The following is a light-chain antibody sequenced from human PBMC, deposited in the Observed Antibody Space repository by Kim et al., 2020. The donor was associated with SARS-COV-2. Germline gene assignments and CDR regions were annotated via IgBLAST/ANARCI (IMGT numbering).Light chain of an antibody. J-gene: IGLJ2*01. CDR2: GKN. CDR3: NSRDTSHFVI. CDR1: SLRKYY. V-gene: IGLV3-19*01. Sequence: SSELTQDPAVSVALGQTVRITCQGDSLRKYYATLYQQKPGQAPVLLISGKNNRPSGIPDRFSGSSSGNTASLTIAGAQAEDEADYYCNSRDTSHFVIFGGGTKLTVL.